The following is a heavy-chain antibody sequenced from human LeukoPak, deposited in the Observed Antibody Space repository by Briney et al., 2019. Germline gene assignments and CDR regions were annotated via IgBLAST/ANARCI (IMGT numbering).Heavy chain of an antibody. J-gene: IGHJ6*03. CDR2: INTNTGNP. V-gene: IGHV7-4-1*02. CDR3: ARKIAVAGTRLTYYYYYMDV. Sequence: ASVKVSCKASGYTFTSYAMNWVRQAPGQGLEWMGWINTNTGNPTYAQGFTGRFVFSLDTSVSTAYLQISSLKAEDTAVYYCARKIAVAGTRLTYYYYYMDVWGKGTTVTVSS. D-gene: IGHD6-19*01. CDR1: GYTFTSYA.